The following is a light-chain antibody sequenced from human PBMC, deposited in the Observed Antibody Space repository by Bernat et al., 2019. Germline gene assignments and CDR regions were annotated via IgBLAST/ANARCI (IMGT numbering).Light chain of an antibody. CDR2: AAS. V-gene: IGKV1/OR2-108*01. CDR1: QGINKE. Sequence: GDRVTVTCRASQGINKELSWYQQKPGKAPTLLIYAASSLQTGVSSRFSGSRSGTDYALTITSLRPEDVATDDCIQDYTTPFNLGGGNKVELK. J-gene: IGKJ4*01. CDR3: IQDYTTPFN.